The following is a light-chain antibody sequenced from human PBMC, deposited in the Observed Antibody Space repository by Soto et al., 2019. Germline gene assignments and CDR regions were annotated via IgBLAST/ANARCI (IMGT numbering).Light chain of an antibody. J-gene: IGKJ1*01. V-gene: IGKV1-39*01. CDR3: QQSYSTWT. Sequence: DIRMTQSPSSLSASVGDRVTIACRASQSITTYLSWYQQKPGKAPKLLIYAASSLQSGVPSRFSGSGSGTDFTLTISSLQPEDFATYYCQQSYSTWTFGQGTKVEIK. CDR1: QSITTY. CDR2: AAS.